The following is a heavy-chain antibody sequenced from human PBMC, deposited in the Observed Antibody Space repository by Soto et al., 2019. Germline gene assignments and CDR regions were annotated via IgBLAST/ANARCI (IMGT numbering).Heavy chain of an antibody. CDR1: GFTFSSYA. Sequence: EVQLLESGGGLVQPGGSLRLSCAASGFTFSSYAMSWVRQAPGKGLEWVSAISGSGGSTYYADSVKGRFTISRDNSKNTLYLQMNSLRAEDTAVYYCAKTPKYSSGWYAQLFDYWGQGTLVTVSS. CDR3: AKTPKYSSGWYAQLFDY. J-gene: IGHJ4*02. D-gene: IGHD6-19*01. V-gene: IGHV3-23*01. CDR2: ISGSGGST.